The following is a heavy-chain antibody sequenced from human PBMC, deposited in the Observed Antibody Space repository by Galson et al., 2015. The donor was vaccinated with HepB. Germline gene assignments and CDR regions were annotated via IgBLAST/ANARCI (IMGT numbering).Heavy chain of an antibody. D-gene: IGHD6-13*01. CDR3: ARDYSPGYGSSWAMNRFDP. Sequence: SLRLSCAASGFTFSSYAIHWVRQAPGKGLEWVAVISFDENNKFYADSVKDRFTISRDNSKNTVYLQINSLRPEDTAVYYCARDYSPGYGSSWAMNRFDPWGQGTLVTVSS. CDR2: ISFDENNK. CDR1: GFTFSSYA. J-gene: IGHJ5*02. V-gene: IGHV3-30*04.